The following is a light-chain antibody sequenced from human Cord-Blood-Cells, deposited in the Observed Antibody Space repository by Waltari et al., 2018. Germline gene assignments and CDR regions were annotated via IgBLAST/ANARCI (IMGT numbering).Light chain of an antibody. CDR3: SSYAGSK. CDR1: SSDVGGYNY. J-gene: IGLJ2*01. CDR2: EVS. Sequence: QSALTQPPSASGSPGQSVTISCTGTSSDVGGYNYVSWYQQHPGKAPKLMIYEVSKRPSGVPVRFSGSKSGNTASLTVSGLQAEDEADYYCSSYAGSKFGGGTKLTVL. V-gene: IGLV2-8*01.